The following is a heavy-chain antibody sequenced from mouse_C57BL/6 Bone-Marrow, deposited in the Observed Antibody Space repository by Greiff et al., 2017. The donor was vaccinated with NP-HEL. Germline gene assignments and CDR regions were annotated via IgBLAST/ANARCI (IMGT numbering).Heavy chain of an antibody. J-gene: IGHJ3*01. CDR3: AIIYYDYEGFAY. CDR2: FHPYNDDT. V-gene: IGHV1-47*01. CDR1: GYTFTTYP. D-gene: IGHD2-4*01. Sequence: VKLVESGAELVKPGASVKMSCKASGYTFTTYPIEWMKQNHGKSLEWIGNFHPYNDDTKYNEKFKGKATLTVEKSSSTVYLELSRLTSDDSAVYYCAIIYYDYEGFAYWGQGTLVTVSA.